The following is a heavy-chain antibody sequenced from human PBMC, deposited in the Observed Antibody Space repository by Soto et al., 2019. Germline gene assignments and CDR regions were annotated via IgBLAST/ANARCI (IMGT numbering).Heavy chain of an antibody. CDR1: GFTFSSYG. CDR2: ISYDGSHK. CDR3: AKERFCSSTSCYPSPPLY. D-gene: IGHD2-2*01. J-gene: IGHJ4*02. Sequence: GGSLRLSCAASGFTFSSYGMHWVRQAPGQGLEWVTVISYDGSHKYSADSVKGRINISTDNSKNTLYRQMNSLRAEDTAVYCCAKERFCSSTSCYPSPPLYWGQGSLVTVSS. V-gene: IGHV3-30*18.